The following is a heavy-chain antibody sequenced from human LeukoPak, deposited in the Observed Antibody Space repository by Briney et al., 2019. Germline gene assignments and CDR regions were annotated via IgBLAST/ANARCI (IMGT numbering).Heavy chain of an antibody. CDR1: GFTFSNYG. Sequence: GGSLRLSCAASGFTFSNYGMNWVRQAPGKGLEWVSGITGSGGNTYYADSVKGRFTISRDNSKNTMYLQMNSLRAEDTAVYYCAKQYSYGRDAFDIWGQGTMVTVSS. CDR3: AKQYSYGRDAFDI. V-gene: IGHV3-23*01. J-gene: IGHJ3*02. D-gene: IGHD5-18*01. CDR2: ITGSGGNT.